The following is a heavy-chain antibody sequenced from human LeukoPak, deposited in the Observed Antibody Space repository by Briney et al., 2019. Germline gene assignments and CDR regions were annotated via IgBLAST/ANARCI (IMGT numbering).Heavy chain of an antibody. J-gene: IGHJ4*02. D-gene: IGHD6-6*01. CDR3: ARDQAARPYFDY. Sequence: SETLSLTCTVSGGSISSGGYYWSWIRQHPGKGLEWIGYIYYSGSTYYNPSLKSRVTISVDTSKNQFSLKLSSVTAADTAVYYCARDQAARPYFDYWGQGTLVTVSS. CDR1: GGSISSGGYY. V-gene: IGHV4-31*03. CDR2: IYYSGST.